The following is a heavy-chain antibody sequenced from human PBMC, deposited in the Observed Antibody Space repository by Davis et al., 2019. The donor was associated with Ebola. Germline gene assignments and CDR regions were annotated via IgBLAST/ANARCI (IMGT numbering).Heavy chain of an antibody. CDR1: GYTFGNYG. D-gene: IGHD3-10*01. CDR3: ASVVVLRGVIHGDY. Sequence: ASVKVSCKASGYTFGNYGMSWVRQAPGQGLEWMGWISAYNGNTNYAQKFQGRVTMTTDTSTSSAYMELRRLRSDDTAVYFCASVVVLRGVIHGDYWGQGTLVTVSS. CDR2: ISAYNGNT. J-gene: IGHJ4*02. V-gene: IGHV1-18*01.